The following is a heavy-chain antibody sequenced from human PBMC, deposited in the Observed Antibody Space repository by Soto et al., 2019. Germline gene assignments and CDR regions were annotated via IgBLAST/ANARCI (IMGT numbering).Heavy chain of an antibody. J-gene: IGHJ3*02. CDR2: ISHDESNT. Sequence: SLRLSCAASGFTFSRSAMHWLRQAPGKGLEWVAVISHDESNTDYADSVKGRFTISRDNSKNTLYLQMNSLRAEDTAVYYCARGLDKVAGGAFDIWGQGTMVTVSS. D-gene: IGHD3-16*01. CDR3: ARGLDKVAGGAFDI. V-gene: IGHV3-33*01. CDR1: GFTFSRSA.